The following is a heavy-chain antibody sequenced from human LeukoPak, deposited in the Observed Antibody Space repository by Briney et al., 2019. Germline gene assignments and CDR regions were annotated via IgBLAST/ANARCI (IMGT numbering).Heavy chain of an antibody. J-gene: IGHJ1*01. D-gene: IGHD3-9*01. CDR1: GLTLDDYT. V-gene: IGHV3-43*01. CDR3: AKGRYYDILTGYLHEYFQH. Sequence: SGESLRPSCAAYGLTLDDYTLHWVRPAPGRGLGWVSLITWDGGGSYYADTVRGRVTISRDNSNNSVYLQMNSLRTEDTALYYCAKGRYYDILTGYLHEYFQHWGQGTLVTVSS. CDR2: ITWDGGGS.